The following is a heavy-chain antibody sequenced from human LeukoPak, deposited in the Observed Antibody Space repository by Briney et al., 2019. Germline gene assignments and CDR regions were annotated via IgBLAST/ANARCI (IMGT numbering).Heavy chain of an antibody. CDR2: INPNGGGT. CDR1: GYTFTGYY. J-gene: IGHJ3*02. D-gene: IGHD4-17*01. CDR3: ASFLILMTTVTPDAFDI. Sequence: ASVKVSCKASGYTFTGYYMHWVRQAPGQGLEWMGWINPNGGGTNYAQKFQGRVTMTRDTSISTAYMGLSRLRSDDTAVYYCASFLILMTTVTPDAFDIWGQGTMVTVSS. V-gene: IGHV1-2*02.